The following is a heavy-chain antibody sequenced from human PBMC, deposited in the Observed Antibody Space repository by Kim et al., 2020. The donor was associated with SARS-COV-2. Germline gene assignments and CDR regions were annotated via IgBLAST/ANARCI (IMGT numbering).Heavy chain of an antibody. V-gene: IGHV3-30*04. D-gene: IGHD2-8*02. CDR1: GFTFSSYA. Sequence: GGSLRLSCAASGFTFSSYAMHWVRQAPGKGLEWVAVISYDGSNKYYADSVKGRFTSSRDNSKNTLYLQMNSLRAGDTAVYYCARDLVGNYYYGKDVCGQGTTVTIS. J-gene: IGHJ6*02. CDR3: ARDLVGNYYYGKDV. CDR2: ISYDGSNK.